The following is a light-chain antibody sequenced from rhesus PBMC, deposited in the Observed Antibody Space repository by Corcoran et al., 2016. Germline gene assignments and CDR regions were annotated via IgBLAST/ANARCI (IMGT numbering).Light chain of an antibody. CDR3: LQDYTTPFT. J-gene: IGKJ3*01. Sequence: DIQMTQSPSSLSASVGDRVTVTCRASKGINKELSWYQQKPGKAPKHLIYAASSFHSGVSSRFSGSGAGTDFTRTISRRQPVHVATYYCLQDYTTPFTIGAGTKLDSK. CDR1: KGINKE. CDR2: AAS. V-gene: IGKV1-94*01.